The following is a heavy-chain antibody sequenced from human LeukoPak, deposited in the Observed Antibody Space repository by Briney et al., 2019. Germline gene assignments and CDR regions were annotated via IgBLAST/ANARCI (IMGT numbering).Heavy chain of an antibody. J-gene: IGHJ4*02. Sequence: ASVKVSCKVSGYTLTELSMHWVRQAPGKGLEWMGWISAYNGNTNYAQKLQGRVTMTTDTSTSSAYMELRSLRSDDTAVYYCAREPYGSGSYPDYWGQGTLVTVSS. CDR3: AREPYGSGSYPDY. D-gene: IGHD3-10*01. CDR2: ISAYNGNT. CDR1: GYTLTELS. V-gene: IGHV1-18*01.